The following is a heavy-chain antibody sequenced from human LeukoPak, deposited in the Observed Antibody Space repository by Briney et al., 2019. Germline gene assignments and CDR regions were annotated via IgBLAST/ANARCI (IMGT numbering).Heavy chain of an antibody. V-gene: IGHV3-15*01. D-gene: IGHD4-23*01. CDR3: TTGWGYGNRFDY. Sequence: GGSLRLPCAASGFTFSNAWMSWVRQAPGKGLEWVGRIKSKTDGGTTDYAAPVKGRFTISRDDSKNTLYLQMNSLKTEDTAVYYCTTGWGYGNRFDYWGQGTLVTVSS. J-gene: IGHJ4*02. CDR1: GFTFSNAW. CDR2: IKSKTDGGTT.